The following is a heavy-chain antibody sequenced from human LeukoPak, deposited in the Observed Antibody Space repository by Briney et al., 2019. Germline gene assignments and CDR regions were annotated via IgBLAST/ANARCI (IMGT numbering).Heavy chain of an antibody. CDR2: ISYDRSNK. CDR1: GFTFSSYG. J-gene: IGHJ5*02. V-gene: IGHV3-30*18. CDR3: AKNEGRGQDHGNWFDP. D-gene: IGHD3-10*01. Sequence: ARSLRLSCSASGFTFSSYGMHWVRQAPGKGLEWVAVISYDRSNKYYAYSVKGRFTISRDNSKNTLYLQMNSLRAEDTAVYYCAKNEGRGQDHGNWFDPWGQGTLVSVSS.